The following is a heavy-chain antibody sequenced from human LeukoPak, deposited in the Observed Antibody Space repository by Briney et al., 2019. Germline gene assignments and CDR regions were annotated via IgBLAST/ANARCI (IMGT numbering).Heavy chain of an antibody. J-gene: IGHJ4*02. CDR2: IYYSGST. D-gene: IGHD3-22*01. V-gene: IGHV4-59*01. CDR3: ARQSLGYDSSGYREDFDY. CDR1: GGSISSYY. Sequence: SETLSLTCTVSGGSISSYYWSWIRQPPGKGLEWIGYIYYSGSTNYNPSLKSRVTISVDTSKNQFSLKLSSVTAADTAVYYCARQSLGYDSSGYREDFDYWGQGTLVTVSS.